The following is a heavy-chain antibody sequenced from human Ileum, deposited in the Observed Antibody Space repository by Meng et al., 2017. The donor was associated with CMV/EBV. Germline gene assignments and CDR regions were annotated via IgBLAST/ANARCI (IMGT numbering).Heavy chain of an antibody. CDR2: INPNSGGT. V-gene: IGHV1-2*02. D-gene: IGHD4-11*01. Sequence: ASVKVSCKASGYTFTGYYMHWVRQAPGQGLEWMGWINPNSGGTNYAQKFQGRVTMTRDTSISTAYMELSRLRSDDTAVYYRARGGYDYSGWFDPWGQGTLVTVSS. CDR1: GYTFTGYY. J-gene: IGHJ5*02. CDR3: ARGGYDYSGWFDP.